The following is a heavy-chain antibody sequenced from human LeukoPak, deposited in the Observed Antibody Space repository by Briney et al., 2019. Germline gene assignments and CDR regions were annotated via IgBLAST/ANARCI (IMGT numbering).Heavy chain of an antibody. J-gene: IGHJ5*02. CDR1: GFTFSSYW. V-gene: IGHV3-7*01. Sequence: PGGSLRLSCAASGFTFSSYWMSWVRQAPGKGLEWVANIKQDGSEKYYVDSVEGRFTISRDNAKNSLYLQINSLRAEDTAVYYCARDNSVRDEAWWFNPWGQGTLVTVSS. CDR3: ARDNSVRDEAWWFNP. D-gene: IGHD5-24*01. CDR2: IKQDGSEK.